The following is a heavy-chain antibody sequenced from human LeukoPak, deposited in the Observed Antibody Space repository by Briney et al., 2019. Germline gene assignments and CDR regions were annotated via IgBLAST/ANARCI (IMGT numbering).Heavy chain of an antibody. D-gene: IGHD3-10*01. CDR2: ISHSAIT. CDR1: GYSISSGYY. J-gene: IGHJ4*02. V-gene: IGHV4-38-2*01. CDR3: ATFYGSGSRYFAY. Sequence: SETLSLTCAVSGYSISSGYYWGWIRQPPRKGLEWIGSISHSAITYHNPSLKSRVTISIDTSKNQFSLKLSSVTAADTAVYHCATFYGSGSRYFAYWGQGALVTVSS.